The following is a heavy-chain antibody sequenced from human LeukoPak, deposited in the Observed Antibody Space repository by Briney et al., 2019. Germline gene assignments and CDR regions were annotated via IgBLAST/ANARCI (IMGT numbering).Heavy chain of an antibody. Sequence: GESLKISCKGSGYSFISYWIAWVRQMPGKGLEWMGSVYPGDSDTTYSPSFQGQVTISADKSISTAYVQWSSLRASDTAMYFCARHVRDAYNRRFNYWGQGTLVAVSS. D-gene: IGHD5-24*01. CDR3: ARHVRDAYNRRFNY. CDR1: GYSFISYW. CDR2: VYPGDSDT. J-gene: IGHJ4*02. V-gene: IGHV5-51*01.